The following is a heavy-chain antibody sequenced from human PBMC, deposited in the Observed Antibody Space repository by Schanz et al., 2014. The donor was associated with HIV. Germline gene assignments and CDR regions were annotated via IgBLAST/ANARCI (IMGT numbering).Heavy chain of an antibody. CDR3: AKDRNHYDSRYRGKGNYYYYYGMDV. J-gene: IGHJ6*02. D-gene: IGHD3-22*01. V-gene: IGHV3-30*18. CDR2: ISYDGSNK. Sequence: QVQLVESGGGVVQPGRSLRLSCAASGLTFNSFGIHWVRQAPGKGLEWVAVISYDGSNKKYADSVKGRFTISRDNSKNTLYLQMKSLRPEDTAVYYCAKDRNHYDSRYRGKGNYYYYYGMDVWGQGTTVTVSS. CDR1: GLTFNSFG.